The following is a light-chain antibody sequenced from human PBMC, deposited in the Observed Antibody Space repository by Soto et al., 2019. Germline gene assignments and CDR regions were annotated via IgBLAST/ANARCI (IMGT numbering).Light chain of an antibody. Sequence: QSALTQPPSASGSPGQSVTISCTGTSSDVGGYNYVSWYQQHPGKAPKVVIYEVSRRPSGVPDRFSGSKSGNTASLTVSGLQDEDEDDYCSTSYVGGNNHYVFGTGTKVTVL. V-gene: IGLV2-8*01. CDR3: TSYVGGNNHYV. J-gene: IGLJ1*01. CDR2: EVS. CDR1: SSDVGGYNY.